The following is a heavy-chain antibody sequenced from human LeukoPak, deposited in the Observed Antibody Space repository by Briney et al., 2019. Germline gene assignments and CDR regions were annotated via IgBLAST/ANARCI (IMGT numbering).Heavy chain of an antibody. CDR3: AREASGNYHVFDS. D-gene: IGHD1-26*01. V-gene: IGHV3-11*04. J-gene: IGHJ4*02. CDR2: ITNSGRST. CDR1: GFTVSTYF. Sequence: NPGGSLRLSCEASGFTVSTYFISWVRQAPGKGREWVGYITNSGRSTNYADAVKGRFTISRDNAKKSVYLEMTDLRAEDTAVYYCAREASGNYHVFDSWGQGTLVTVSS.